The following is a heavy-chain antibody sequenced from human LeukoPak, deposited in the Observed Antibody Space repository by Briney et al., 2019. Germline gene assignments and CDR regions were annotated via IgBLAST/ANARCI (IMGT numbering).Heavy chain of an antibody. D-gene: IGHD6-13*01. CDR3: AKGSYQQGYSSSWPDAFDI. CDR2: ISGSGGST. Sequence: PGESLRLSCAASGFTFRNAGMGWVRQAPGKGLEWVSAISGSGGSTYYADSVKGRFTISRDNSKNTLYLQMNSLRAEDTAVYYCAKGSYQQGYSSSWPDAFDIWGQGTMVTVSS. J-gene: IGHJ3*02. CDR1: GFTFRNAG. V-gene: IGHV3-23*01.